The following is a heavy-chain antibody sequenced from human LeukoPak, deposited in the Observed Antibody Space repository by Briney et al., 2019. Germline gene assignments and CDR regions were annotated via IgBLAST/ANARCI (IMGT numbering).Heavy chain of an antibody. J-gene: IGHJ4*02. V-gene: IGHV4-59*01. CDR3: ARMAAYSSGWYDY. Sequence: KTSETLSLTCTVSGGSISSYYWSWIRQPPGKGLEWIGYIYYSRSTNYNPSLKSRVTISVDTSKNQFSLKLSSVTAADTAVYYCARMAAYSSGWYDYWGQGTLVTVSS. CDR1: GGSISSYY. D-gene: IGHD6-19*01. CDR2: IYYSRST.